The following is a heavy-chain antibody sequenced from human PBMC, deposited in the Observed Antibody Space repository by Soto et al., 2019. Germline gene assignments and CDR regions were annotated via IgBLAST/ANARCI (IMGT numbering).Heavy chain of an antibody. CDR2: INHSGST. CDR3: ARGRRWQQLVPWFDP. CDR1: GGSFSGYY. J-gene: IGHJ5*02. V-gene: IGHV4-34*01. D-gene: IGHD6-13*01. Sequence: QVQLQQWGAGLLKPSETLSLTCAVYGGSFSGYYWSWIRQPPGKGLEWIEEINHSGSTNYNPSLKSRVTISVDTSKNQFSLKLSSVTAADTAVYYCARGRRWQQLVPWFDPWGQGTLVTVSS.